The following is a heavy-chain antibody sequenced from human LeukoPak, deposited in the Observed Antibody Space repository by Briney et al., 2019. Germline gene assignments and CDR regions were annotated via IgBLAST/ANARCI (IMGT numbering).Heavy chain of an antibody. CDR2: ISAYNGNT. Sequence: ASVKVSCKAAGYTFTSYGISWGRQAPGQGLEWMGWISAYNGNTNYAQKLHGRVTMATDTSTSTAYMELRSLRSDDTAVYYCALLRVGATYFDYWGQGTLVTVSS. CDR3: ALLRVGATYFDY. J-gene: IGHJ4*02. V-gene: IGHV1-18*01. D-gene: IGHD1-26*01. CDR1: GYTFTSYG.